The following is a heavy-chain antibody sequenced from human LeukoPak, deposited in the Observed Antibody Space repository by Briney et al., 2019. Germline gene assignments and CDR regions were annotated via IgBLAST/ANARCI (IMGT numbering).Heavy chain of an antibody. CDR2: IYYSGST. D-gene: IGHD3-16*01. V-gene: IGHV4-59*01. CDR1: GGSISTYY. Sequence: SETLSLTCSVSGGSISTYYWSWIRQPPGKGLEWIGYIYYSGSTNYNPSLKSRVTISVDTSKNQFSLKLSSVTAADAAVYYCARQYYDYVWGSYRENWFDPWGQGTLVTVSS. J-gene: IGHJ5*02. CDR3: ARQYYDYVWGSYRENWFDP.